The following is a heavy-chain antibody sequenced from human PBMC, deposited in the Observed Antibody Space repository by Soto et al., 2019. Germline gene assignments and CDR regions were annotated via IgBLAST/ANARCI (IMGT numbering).Heavy chain of an antibody. CDR2: INPNSGGT. Sequence: ASVKVSCKASGYTFTGYYMHWVRQAPGQGLEWMGWINPNSGGTNYAQKFQGWVTMTRDTSINTAYMELSRLRSDDTAVYYCARDFGQLGNWFDPWGQGTLVTVSS. CDR3: ARDFGQLGNWFDP. J-gene: IGHJ5*02. V-gene: IGHV1-2*04. D-gene: IGHD6-13*01. CDR1: GYTFTGYY.